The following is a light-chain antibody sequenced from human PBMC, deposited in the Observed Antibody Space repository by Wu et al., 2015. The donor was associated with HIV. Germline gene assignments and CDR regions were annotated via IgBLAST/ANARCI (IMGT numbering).Light chain of an antibody. CDR3: QQYNSYSPYS. Sequence: DIQMTQSPDTLSASVGDRVTITCRASQSIRNWLAWYQQKPGQAPKLLIYETSHLLSGVPSRFSGSEFGAEFTLTISSLQPDDFATYYCQQYNSYSPYSFGQGTKLEIK. CDR1: QSIRNW. V-gene: IGKV1-5*03. J-gene: IGKJ2*03. CDR2: ETS.